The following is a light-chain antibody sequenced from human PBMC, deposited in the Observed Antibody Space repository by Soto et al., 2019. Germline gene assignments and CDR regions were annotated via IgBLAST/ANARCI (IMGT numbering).Light chain of an antibody. Sequence: EIVMTQSPATLSVSPGERATLSCRASQSVSSNFAWYQQKPGQAPRLLIYGASTRATGIPARFRGSGSGTEFTLTIRSLQSEEFAVYYCQQYNNWPWTFGQGIKVEIK. CDR3: QQYNNWPWT. J-gene: IGKJ1*01. CDR1: QSVSSN. V-gene: IGKV3-15*01. CDR2: GAS.